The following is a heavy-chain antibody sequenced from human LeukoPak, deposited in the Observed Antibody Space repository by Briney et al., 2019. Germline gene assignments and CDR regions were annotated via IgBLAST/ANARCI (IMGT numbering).Heavy chain of an antibody. CDR2: IYPGDSDT. D-gene: IGHD2-2*01. CDR1: GYSFTTYW. J-gene: IGHJ3*02. CDR3: ASTAIVVPAALDAFDI. Sequence: GESLKISCEGSGYSFTTYWIGWGRQMPGKGLEWMGIIYPGDSDTRYSPSFQGQVTISADKSISTAYLQWSSLKASDTAMYYYASTAIVVPAALDAFDIWGQGTMVTVSS. V-gene: IGHV5-51*01.